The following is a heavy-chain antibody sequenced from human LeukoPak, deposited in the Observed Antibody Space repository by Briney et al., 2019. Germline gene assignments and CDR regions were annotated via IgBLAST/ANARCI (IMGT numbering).Heavy chain of an antibody. V-gene: IGHV4-39*07. D-gene: IGHD7-27*01. CDR1: GASISSSIYY. J-gene: IGHJ5*02. Sequence: PSETLSLTCTVSGASISSSIYYWSWIRQPPGKGLEWIGTAYYTGGTYYNPSLNRRVTISVDTSKNQFSLKLTSVTAADTAVYFCARVGHHSNWGTQWFDPWGRGTLVTVSS. CDR3: ARVGHHSNWGTQWFDP. CDR2: AYYTGGT.